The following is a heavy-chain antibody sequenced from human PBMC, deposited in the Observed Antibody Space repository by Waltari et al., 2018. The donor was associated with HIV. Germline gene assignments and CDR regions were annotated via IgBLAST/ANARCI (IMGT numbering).Heavy chain of an antibody. V-gene: IGHV4-59*01. Sequence: QVQLQESGPGLVKPWETLSLTCTVSGASIRSYYWNWIRQPPGKGLEWIGYMHYSGTTKDNSSLKSRVTIIADTSKNHVFLKLRSVTAADTAVYYCAREDITSTGFFYGMDVWGQGTTVTVS. CDR1: GASIRSYY. J-gene: IGHJ6*02. CDR2: MHYSGTT. D-gene: IGHD1-20*01. CDR3: AREDITSTGFFYGMDV.